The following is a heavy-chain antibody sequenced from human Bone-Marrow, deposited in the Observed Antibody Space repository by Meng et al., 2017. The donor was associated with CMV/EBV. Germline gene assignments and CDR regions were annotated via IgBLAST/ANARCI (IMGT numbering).Heavy chain of an antibody. CDR3: ARVLRSDYNYYFYPMDV. V-gene: IGHV4-34*01. J-gene: IGHJ6*02. CDR2: INHSGST. D-gene: IGHD3-10*01. Sequence: SEPLSLTCVVYGGSFSGYYWSWIRQSPGKGLEWIGEINHSGSTKYNPSLKSRVTISVDTSKNHFSLNLSSVTAADTAVYYCARVLRSDYNYYFYPMDVWGQGTTVTVSS. CDR1: GGSFSGYY.